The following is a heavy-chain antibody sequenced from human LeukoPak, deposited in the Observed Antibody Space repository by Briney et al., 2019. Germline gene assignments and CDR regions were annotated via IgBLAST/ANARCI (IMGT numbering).Heavy chain of an antibody. D-gene: IGHD2-21*01. J-gene: IGHJ3*02. V-gene: IGHV4-34*01. CDR1: GGSFSGYY. Sequence: PSETLSLTCAVYGGSFSGYYWSWIRQPPGKGLEWIGEINHSGSTNYNPSLKSRVTISVDTSKNQFSLKLSSVTAADTAVYYCARTAGGVEDAFDIWGQGKLVTVSS. CDR3: ARTAGGVEDAFDI. CDR2: INHSGST.